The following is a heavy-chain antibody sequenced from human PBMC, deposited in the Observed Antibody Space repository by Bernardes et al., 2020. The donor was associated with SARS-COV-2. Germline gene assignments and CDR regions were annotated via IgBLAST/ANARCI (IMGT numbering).Heavy chain of an antibody. J-gene: IGHJ4*02. CDR3: ARDKRWLQLRLFDY. Sequence: GGPLRLSCAASGFIFSSYCMSWVRKAPGKGLEWVANIKQDGSEKYYVDSVKGRFTISRDNAKNSLYLQMNSLRAEDTAVYYCARDKRWLQLRLFDYWGQGTLVTVSS. D-gene: IGHD5-12*01. CDR1: GFIFSSYC. CDR2: IKQDGSEK. V-gene: IGHV3-7*01.